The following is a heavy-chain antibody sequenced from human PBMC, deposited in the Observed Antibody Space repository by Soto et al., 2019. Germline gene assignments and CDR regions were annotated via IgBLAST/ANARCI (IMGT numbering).Heavy chain of an antibody. CDR2: ISGSGAEV. Sequence: GGSLRLSCAASGFTFSTYAMSWVRQAPGKGLEWVSAISGSGAEVYYTDSVRGRFAISRDNSIDTLFLQMSHLKTEDTAVYYCAHPRGYGVFDAYDIWGQGTMVTVSS. CDR3: AHPRGYGVFDAYDI. D-gene: IGHD4-17*01. J-gene: IGHJ3*02. V-gene: IGHV3-23*01. CDR1: GFTFSTYA.